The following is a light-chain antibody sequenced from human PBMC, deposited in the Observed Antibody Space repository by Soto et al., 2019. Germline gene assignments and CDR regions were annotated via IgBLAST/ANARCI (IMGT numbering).Light chain of an antibody. CDR3: QQYISYSGT. CDR1: QSVNSW. CDR2: KTS. Sequence: DIQMTQSPSTLSASVGDRVTITCRASQSVNSWLAWYQQKPGKAPKLLIYKTSNLESGVPSRFSGSGSGTEFTLTISSLQPDDFATYYCQQYISYSGTFGQGTKGEVK. V-gene: IGKV1-5*03. J-gene: IGKJ1*01.